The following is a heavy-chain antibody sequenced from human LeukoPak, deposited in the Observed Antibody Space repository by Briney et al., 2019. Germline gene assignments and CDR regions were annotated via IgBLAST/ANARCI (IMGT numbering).Heavy chain of an antibody. CDR3: ARHEYSGSYYGLSWFDP. Sequence: SETLSLTCTVSGGSISSYNYYWGWIRQPPGKGLEWIGSVYYTGTTYYNPSLKSRVTMSVDTSKDQFSLKLSSLTAADTAVYYCARHEYSGSYYGLSWFDPWGQGTLVTVSS. CDR2: VYYTGTT. CDR1: GGSISSYNYY. D-gene: IGHD1-26*01. J-gene: IGHJ5*02. V-gene: IGHV4-39*01.